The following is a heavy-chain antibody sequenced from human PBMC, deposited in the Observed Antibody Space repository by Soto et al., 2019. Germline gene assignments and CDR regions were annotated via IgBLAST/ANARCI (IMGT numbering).Heavy chain of an antibody. D-gene: IGHD6-13*01. CDR3: ATGLFGSSSWEGRHSC. CDR2: FDPEDGET. V-gene: IGHV1-24*01. J-gene: IGHJ4*02. CDR1: GYTLTELS. Sequence: ASVKVSCKVSGYTLTELSMHWVRQAPGKGLEWMGGFDPEDGETIYAQKFQGRVTMTEDTSTDTAYMELSSLRSEDTAVYYCATGLFGSSSWEGRHSCWGQGTLVTVSS.